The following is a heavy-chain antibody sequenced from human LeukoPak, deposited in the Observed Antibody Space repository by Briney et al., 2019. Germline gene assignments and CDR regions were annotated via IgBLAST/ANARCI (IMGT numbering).Heavy chain of an antibody. J-gene: IGHJ6*02. Sequence: SVKVSCKASGGTFISYAISWVRQAPGQGLEWMGRIIPILGIANYAQKFQGRVTITADKSTSTAYMELSSLRSEDTAVYYCASVTTRSYGMDVWGQGTTVTVSS. CDR3: ASVTTRSYGMDV. CDR1: GGTFISYA. D-gene: IGHD3-3*01. CDR2: IIPILGIA. V-gene: IGHV1-69*04.